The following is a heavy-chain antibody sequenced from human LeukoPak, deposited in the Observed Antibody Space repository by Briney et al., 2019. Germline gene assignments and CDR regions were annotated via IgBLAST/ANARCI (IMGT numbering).Heavy chain of an antibody. CDR3: ASFLLPTRTQQLRPRIYYYGMDV. CDR1: GYTFTGYY. V-gene: IGHV1-2*02. D-gene: IGHD6-13*01. J-gene: IGHJ6*02. CDR2: ISPNSGGT. Sequence: GASVKVSCKASGYTFTGYYMHWVRQAPGQGLEWMGWISPNSGGTNYAQKFQGRVTMTRDTSISTAYMELSRLRSDDTAVYYCASFLLPTRTQQLRPRIYYYGMDVWGQGTTVTVS.